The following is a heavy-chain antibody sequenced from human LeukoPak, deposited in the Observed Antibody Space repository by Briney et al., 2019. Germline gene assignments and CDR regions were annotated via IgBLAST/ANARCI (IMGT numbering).Heavy chain of an antibody. V-gene: IGHV4-59*01. J-gene: IGHJ6*04. CDR3: PRAPGWSGYPGAGNTDV. D-gene: IGHD3-3*01. CDR2: IYYSGSP. Sequence: KPSETLSLTCTVSGGSISSFYWSWLRPPPGEGLEWIGYIYYSGSPNYHPSLKSRAPISVDTSTNPFSLKLSSVAAADRAVYYCPRAPGWSGYPGAGNTDVWGKGTTVTVSS. CDR1: GGSISSFY.